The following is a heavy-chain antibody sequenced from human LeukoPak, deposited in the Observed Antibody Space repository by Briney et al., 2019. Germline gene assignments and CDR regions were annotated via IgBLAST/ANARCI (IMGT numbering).Heavy chain of an antibody. V-gene: IGHV4-61*08. J-gene: IGHJ4*02. CDR3: ASTLQWLAFDY. Sequence: PSETLSLTCTVSGGSISSGDYYWSWIRQPPGKGLEWIGNIYDSGSTNYNPSLKSRVTISVDTSKNQISLKLTSVTAADTAVYYCASTLQWLAFDYWAQGTLVTVSS. CDR1: GGSISSGDYY. D-gene: IGHD6-19*01. CDR2: IYDSGST.